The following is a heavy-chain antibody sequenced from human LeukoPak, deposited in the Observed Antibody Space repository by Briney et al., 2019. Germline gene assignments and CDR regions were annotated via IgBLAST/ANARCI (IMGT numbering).Heavy chain of an antibody. D-gene: IGHD5-18*01. CDR1: GYTFTSYY. CDR3: ARGIQLSSALYYYYYFMDV. J-gene: IGHJ6*03. Sequence: GASVKVSCKASGYTFTSYYMHWVRQAPGQGLEWLGWINPNSGGTQYAQTFQGRVTMTRDTSISTAYMEVSGLRSDDTAVYYCARGIQLSSALYYYYYFMDVWGKGTTVTISS. CDR2: INPNSGGT. V-gene: IGHV1-2*02.